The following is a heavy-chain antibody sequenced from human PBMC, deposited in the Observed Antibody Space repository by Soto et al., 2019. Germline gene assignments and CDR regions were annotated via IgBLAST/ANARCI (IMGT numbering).Heavy chain of an antibody. CDR3: ARLHIPKNWFDP. D-gene: IGHD2-21*01. CDR1: GGSISSSSYY. CDR2: IYYSGST. J-gene: IGHJ5*02. V-gene: IGHV4-39*01. Sequence: QLQLQESGPGLVKPSETLSLTCTVSGGSISSSSYYWGWIRQPPGKGLEWIGSIYYSGSTYYNPSLKSRVTISVDTSKNQFSLKLSSVTAADTAVYYCARLHIPKNWFDPWGQGTLVTVSS.